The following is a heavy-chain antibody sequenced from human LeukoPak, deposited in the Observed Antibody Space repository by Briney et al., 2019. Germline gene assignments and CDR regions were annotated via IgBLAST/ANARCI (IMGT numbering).Heavy chain of an antibody. J-gene: IGHJ4*02. CDR2: INHSGST. Sequence: PSETLSFTCAVYGGSFSGYYWSWIRQPPGKGLEWIGEINHSGSTNYNPSLKSRVTISVDTSKNQFSLKLSSVTAADTAVYYCAGDYYDSSGHDNWGQGTLVTVSS. D-gene: IGHD3-22*01. CDR3: AGDYYDSSGHDN. V-gene: IGHV4-34*01. CDR1: GGSFSGYY.